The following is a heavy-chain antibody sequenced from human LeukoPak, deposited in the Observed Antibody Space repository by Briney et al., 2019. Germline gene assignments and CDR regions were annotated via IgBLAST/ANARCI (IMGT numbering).Heavy chain of an antibody. J-gene: IGHJ6*03. V-gene: IGHV1-69*13. CDR2: IIPIFGTA. CDR1: GGTFSSYA. CDR3: ARQSAGPLGYSYGPDYYYYMDV. Sequence: PGASVKVSCKASGGTFSSYAISWVRQAPGQGLEWMGGIIPIFGTANYAQKFQGRVTITADESTSTAYMELSSLRSEDTAVYYCARQSAGPLGYSYGPDYYYYMDVWGKGTTVTISS. D-gene: IGHD5-18*01.